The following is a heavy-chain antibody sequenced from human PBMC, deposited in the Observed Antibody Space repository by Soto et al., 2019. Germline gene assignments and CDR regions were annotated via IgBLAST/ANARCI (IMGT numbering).Heavy chain of an antibody. V-gene: IGHV3-23*01. CDR3: AKRTLTAAGFEY. J-gene: IGHJ4*02. CDR1: GFTFSNYA. CDR2: ITGSGGGT. D-gene: IGHD6-13*01. Sequence: EVQLLESGGGLVQPGGSLRLSCAASGFTFSNYAMTWVRQAPGKGLEWVSVITGSGGGTYFVDSVKGRFTISRDNSKNTVYLQLNSLRAAATAVYYCAKRTLTAAGFEYWGQGTLVTVSS.